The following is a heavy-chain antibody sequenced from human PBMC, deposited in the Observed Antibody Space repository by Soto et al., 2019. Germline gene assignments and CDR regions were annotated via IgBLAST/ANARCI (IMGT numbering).Heavy chain of an antibody. CDR2: ISAYNGNT. J-gene: IGHJ3*02. CDR1: GYTFTSYG. Sequence: ASVKVSCKASGYTFTSYGISWVRQAPGQGLEWMGWISAYNGNTNYAQKLQGRVTMTTDTATSTAYMEVRSLRSDDTAVYYCARDRAYYDFWSGYYTPIDAFDIWGQGTMVTVS. V-gene: IGHV1-18*04. CDR3: ARDRAYYDFWSGYYTPIDAFDI. D-gene: IGHD3-3*01.